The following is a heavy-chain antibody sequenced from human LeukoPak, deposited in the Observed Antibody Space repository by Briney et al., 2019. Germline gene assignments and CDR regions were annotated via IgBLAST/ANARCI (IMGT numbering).Heavy chain of an antibody. V-gene: IGHV3-64*01. D-gene: IGHD1-20*01. CDR2: ITGNGGST. CDR1: GFTFSTYT. J-gene: IGHJ4*02. CDR3: ARVIMGYNWNYFDY. Sequence: GGSLRLSCAASGFTFSTYTMHWVSQAPGKGLEYVSAITGNGGSTYYANSVKGRFTISRDNSKNTLYLQMGSLRAEDMAVYYCARVIMGYNWNYFDYWGQGTLVTVSS.